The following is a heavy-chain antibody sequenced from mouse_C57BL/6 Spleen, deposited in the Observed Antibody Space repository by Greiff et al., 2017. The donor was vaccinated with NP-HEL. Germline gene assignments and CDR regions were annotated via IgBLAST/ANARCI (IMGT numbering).Heavy chain of an antibody. CDR2: ISSGGSYT. CDR1: GFTFSSYG. J-gene: IGHJ3*01. D-gene: IGHD2-4*01. V-gene: IGHV5-6*01. CDR3: ARHFHYDYDKGFAY. Sequence: EVKLVESGGDLVKPGGSLKLSCAASGFTFSSYGMSWVRQTPDKRLEWVATISSGGSYTYYPDSVKGRFTISRDNAKNTLYLQMSSLKSEDTAMYYCARHFHYDYDKGFAYWGQGTLVTVSA.